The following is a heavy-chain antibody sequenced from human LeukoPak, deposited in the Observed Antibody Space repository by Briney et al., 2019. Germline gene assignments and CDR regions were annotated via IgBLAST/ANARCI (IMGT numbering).Heavy chain of an antibody. CDR3: ARGVIGTGYSSSWYLVEADY. J-gene: IGHJ4*02. V-gene: IGHV1-18*01. CDR1: GYTFTSYG. D-gene: IGHD6-13*01. Sequence: GASVKVFCKASGYTFTSYGISWVRQAPGQGLEWMGWISAYNGNTNYAQKLQGRVTMTTDTSTSTAYMELRSLRSDDTAVYYCARGVIGTGYSSSWYLVEADYWGQGTLVTVSS. CDR2: ISAYNGNT.